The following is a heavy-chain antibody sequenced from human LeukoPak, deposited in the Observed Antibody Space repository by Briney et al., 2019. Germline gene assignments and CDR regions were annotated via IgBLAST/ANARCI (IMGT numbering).Heavy chain of an antibody. CDR3: ARSGGSGWYSTGYFQH. Sequence: ASVKVSCKASGYTFTSYGISWVRQAPGQGLEWTGWISAYNGNTNYAQKLQGRVTMTTDTSTSTAYMELRSLRSDDTAVYYCARSGGSGWYSTGYFQHWGQGTLVTVSS. D-gene: IGHD6-19*01. V-gene: IGHV1-18*04. CDR1: GYTFTSYG. CDR2: ISAYNGNT. J-gene: IGHJ1*01.